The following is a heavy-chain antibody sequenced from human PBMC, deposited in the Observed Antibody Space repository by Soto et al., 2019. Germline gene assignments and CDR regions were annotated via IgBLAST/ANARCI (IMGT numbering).Heavy chain of an antibody. CDR2: INAGNGNT. J-gene: IGHJ6*02. V-gene: IGHV1-3*01. Sequence: ASVKVSCKASGYTFTSYAMHWVRQAPGQRLEWMGWINAGNGNTKYSQKFQGRVTITRDTSASTAYMELSSLRSEDTAVYYCARDQVGYCSSTRCYRYYYGMDVWGQGTTVTVSS. D-gene: IGHD2-2*01. CDR1: GYTFTSYA. CDR3: ARDQVGYCSSTRCYRYYYGMDV.